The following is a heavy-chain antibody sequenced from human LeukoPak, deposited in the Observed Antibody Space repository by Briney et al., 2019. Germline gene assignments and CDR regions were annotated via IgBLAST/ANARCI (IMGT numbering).Heavy chain of an antibody. CDR2: INHSGST. CDR3: ARQPNIVVVDNWFDP. V-gene: IGHV4-34*01. CDR1: GGSFSDYY. Sequence: SETLSLTCAVSGGSFSDYYCCWIRHPPRKGLDRIGEINHSGSTTYNPSLMGLVTISVDTSKNQFSLKLSSVTAADTAVYYCARQPNIVVVDNWFDPWGQGTLVAVSS. D-gene: IGHD2-15*01. J-gene: IGHJ5*02.